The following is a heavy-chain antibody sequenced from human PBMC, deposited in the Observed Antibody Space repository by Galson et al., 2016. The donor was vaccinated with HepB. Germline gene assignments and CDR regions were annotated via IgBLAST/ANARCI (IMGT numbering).Heavy chain of an antibody. CDR1: GGTFSSYA. J-gene: IGHJ6*02. V-gene: IGHV1-69*06. D-gene: IGHD2-2*01. CDR3: ARTHYDCSNNNCYLPDYYYYGMDV. CDR2: IIPIFGTT. Sequence: SVKVSCKASGGTFSSYAISWVRQAPGQGLEWMGGIIPIFGTTNYAQKFQGRVTITADKSTSTAYMERTSLRSEGTAVYYCARTHYDCSNNNCYLPDYYYYGMDVWGQGTTVTVSS.